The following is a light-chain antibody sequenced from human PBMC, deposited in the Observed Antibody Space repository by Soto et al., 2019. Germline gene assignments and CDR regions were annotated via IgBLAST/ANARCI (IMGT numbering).Light chain of an antibody. CDR3: QQGNSFPWT. CDR2: AAS. Sequence: DIQMTQSPSSVSASVRDRVTITCRATQGISSWLAWYQQKPGKAPKLLIYAASSLQSGVPSRFSGSASGTDFTLPPSRLQPEDFATYYGQQGNSFPWTFGQGTNVDIK. J-gene: IGKJ1*01. CDR1: QGISSW. V-gene: IGKV1-12*01.